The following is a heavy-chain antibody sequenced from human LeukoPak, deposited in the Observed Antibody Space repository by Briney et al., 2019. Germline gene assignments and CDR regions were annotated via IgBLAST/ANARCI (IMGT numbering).Heavy chain of an antibody. CDR1: GYTFTGYY. J-gene: IGHJ4*02. CDR2: INPNSGGT. Sequence: PGASVKASCKAAGYTFTGYYMHWVRQAPGQGLEWMGWINPNSGGTNYAQKFQGRVTMTRDTSISTAYMELSRLRSDDTAVYYCARGGYSSSWWAYYFDYWGQGTLVTVSS. D-gene: IGHD6-13*01. CDR3: ARGGYSSSWWAYYFDY. V-gene: IGHV1-2*02.